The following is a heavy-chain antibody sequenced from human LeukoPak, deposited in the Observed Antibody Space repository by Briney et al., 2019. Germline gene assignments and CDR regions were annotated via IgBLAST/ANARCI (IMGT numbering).Heavy chain of an antibody. CDR1: GGSFSGYY. CDR3: ARSRYSSGWYQAVNWFDP. Sequence: SETLSLTCAVYGGSFSGYYWSWIRQPPGKGLEWIGEINHSGSTNYNPSLKSRVTISVDTSKNQFSLKLSSVTAADTAVYHCARSRYSSGWYQAVNWFDPWGQGTLVTVSS. J-gene: IGHJ5*02. V-gene: IGHV4-34*01. D-gene: IGHD6-19*01. CDR2: INHSGST.